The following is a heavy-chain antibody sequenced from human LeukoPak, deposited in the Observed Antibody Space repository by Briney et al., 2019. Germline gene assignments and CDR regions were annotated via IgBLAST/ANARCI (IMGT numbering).Heavy chain of an antibody. D-gene: IGHD2-15*01. CDR3: ARGASYCSGGNCYGTFDF. Sequence: GGSLRLSCAASGFTFSNYWMHWVRQAPGKGLVWVSRINSDGSSTTYADSVKGRFTISRDTAKSTLYLHMNSLRAEDTAVYYCARGASYCSGGNCYGTFDFWGQGTLVTVSS. J-gene: IGHJ4*02. CDR2: INSDGSST. CDR1: GFTFSNYW. V-gene: IGHV3-74*01.